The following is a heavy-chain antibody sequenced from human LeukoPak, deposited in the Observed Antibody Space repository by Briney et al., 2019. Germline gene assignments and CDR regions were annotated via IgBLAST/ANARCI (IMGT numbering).Heavy chain of an antibody. J-gene: IGHJ4*02. CDR1: GFTFRSYS. V-gene: IGHV3-21*01. CDR2: ISSGSTYI. D-gene: IGHD2-15*01. Sequence: GGSLRLSCAGSGFTFRSYSMNWVRQAPGKGLEWFSSISSGSTYIYRADSLKGRFTTSRDNAKSSLYLQMNSLRAEDTAVYYCATSSHGDCSGGSCYYFDYWGQGTLVTVSS. CDR3: ATSSHGDCSGGSCYYFDY.